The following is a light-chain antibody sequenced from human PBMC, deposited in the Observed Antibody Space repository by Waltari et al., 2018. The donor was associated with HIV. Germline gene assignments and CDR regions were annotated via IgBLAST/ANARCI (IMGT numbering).Light chain of an antibody. J-gene: IGLJ1*01. Sequence: QSVLTQPPSVSAAPGQRVTISCSGTTSNVGSNFVSWYQQLPGTAPKLLIYRDNRRPSGVPDRFSGSKSGASASLAISGLRSEDEGDYYCATWDGSLGGVYVFGAGTKVTVL. CDR2: RDN. CDR3: ATWDGSLGGVYV. V-gene: IGLV1-47*01. CDR1: TSNVGSNF.